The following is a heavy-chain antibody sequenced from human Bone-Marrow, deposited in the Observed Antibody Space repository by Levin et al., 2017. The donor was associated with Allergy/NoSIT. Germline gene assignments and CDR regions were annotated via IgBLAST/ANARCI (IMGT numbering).Heavy chain of an antibody. CDR3: ARAPDCTNGVCYFDY. CDR1: GGSISSYY. J-gene: IGHJ4*02. V-gene: IGHV4-59*01. D-gene: IGHD2-8*01. Sequence: TSETLSLTCTVSGGSISSYYWSWIRQPPGKGLEWIGYIYYSGSTNYNPSLKSRVTISVDTSKNQFSLKLSSVTAADTAVYYCARAPDCTNGVCYFDYWGQGTLVTVSS. CDR2: IYYSGST.